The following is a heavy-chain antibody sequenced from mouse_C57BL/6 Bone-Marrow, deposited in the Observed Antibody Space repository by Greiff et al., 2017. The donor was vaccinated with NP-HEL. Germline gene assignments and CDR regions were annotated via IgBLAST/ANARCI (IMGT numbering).Heavy chain of an antibody. J-gene: IGHJ4*01. V-gene: IGHV10-3*01. CDR2: IRSKSSNYAT. D-gene: IGHD1-1*01. Sequence: EVQLVESGGGLVQPKGSLKLSCAASGFTFNTYAMHWVRQAPGKGVEWVARIRSKSSNYATYYADSVKDRFTISRDDSQSMLYLQMNNLKTEDTAMYYCVRNAITTVPPYYYAMDYWGQGTSVTVSS. CDR1: GFTFNTYA. CDR3: VRNAITTVPPYYYAMDY.